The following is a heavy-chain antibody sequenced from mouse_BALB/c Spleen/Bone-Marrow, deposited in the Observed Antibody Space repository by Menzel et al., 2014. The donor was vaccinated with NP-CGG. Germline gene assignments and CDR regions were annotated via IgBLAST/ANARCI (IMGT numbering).Heavy chain of an antibody. CDR1: GYTFTDYW. CDR2: IDTSDSYT. Sequence: VQLQQSGAELVMPGASVKMSCKASGYTFTDYWMHWVKQRPGQGLEWIGAIDTSDSYTSYNQKFKGKATLTVDESSSTAYMQLSSLTSEDSAVYYCAGGTGWYFDVWGAGTTVTVSS. J-gene: IGHJ1*01. CDR3: AGGTGWYFDV. V-gene: IGHV1-69*01. D-gene: IGHD4-1*01.